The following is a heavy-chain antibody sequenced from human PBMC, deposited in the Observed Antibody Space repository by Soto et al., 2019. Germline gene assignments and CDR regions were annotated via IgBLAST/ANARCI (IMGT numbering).Heavy chain of an antibody. D-gene: IGHD6-13*01. Sequence: EVQLVESGGVVVQPGGSLRLSCAASGFTFDDYTMHWVRQAPGKGLEWVSLISWDGGSTYYADSVKGRFTISRDNSKNSLYLQMNSLRTEDTPWYYCVRGSYSSSWYYFDYWGQGTLVTVSS. CDR1: GFTFDDYT. V-gene: IGHV3-43*01. CDR2: ISWDGGST. J-gene: IGHJ4*02. CDR3: VRGSYSSSWYYFDY.